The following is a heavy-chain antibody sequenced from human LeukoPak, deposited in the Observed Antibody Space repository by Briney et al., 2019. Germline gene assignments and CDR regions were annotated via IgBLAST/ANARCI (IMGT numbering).Heavy chain of an antibody. CDR1: GYTFTGYL. CDR3: ARDISVRDAAWWFNP. Sequence: ASVKVSCKAFGYTFTGYLMHWVRQAPGQGPKWMGVINPTGGSTSYPHKFQGRITLTRDMSTSTDYLELSSLRSDDTAVYYCARDISVRDAAWWFNPWGQGTLVTVSS. CDR2: INPTGGST. J-gene: IGHJ5*02. V-gene: IGHV1-46*01. D-gene: IGHD5-24*01.